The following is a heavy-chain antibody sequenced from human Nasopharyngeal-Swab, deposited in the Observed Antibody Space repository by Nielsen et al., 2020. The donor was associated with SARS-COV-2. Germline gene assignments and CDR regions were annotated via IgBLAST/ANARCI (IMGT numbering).Heavy chain of an antibody. CDR3: ARGSLAAIPRSSWYFDY. V-gene: IGHV4-4*07. D-gene: IGHD6-13*01. CDR1: GGSISSYY. CDR2: IYTSGST. Sequence: SETLSLTCTFSGGSISSYYWTWIRQPAGKGLEWIGRIYTSGSTNYNPSLKSRVSMSVDTSKNQFSLKLSSVTAADMAVYYCARGSLAAIPRSSWYFDYWGQGTLVTVSS. J-gene: IGHJ4*02.